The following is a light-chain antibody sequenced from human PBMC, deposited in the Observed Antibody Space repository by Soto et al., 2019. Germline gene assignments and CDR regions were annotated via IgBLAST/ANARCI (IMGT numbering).Light chain of an antibody. CDR1: QSVSRN. Sequence: EIVMTRSPATLSVSPGERATLSCRASQSVSRNLAWYQQKPGQAPRLLIYGASTRATGIPARFSGSGSGTEFTLTISSLQSEDFVVYYCQQYNNWPFTFGPGTKLDIK. CDR3: QQYNNWPFT. V-gene: IGKV3D-15*01. J-gene: IGKJ3*01. CDR2: GAS.